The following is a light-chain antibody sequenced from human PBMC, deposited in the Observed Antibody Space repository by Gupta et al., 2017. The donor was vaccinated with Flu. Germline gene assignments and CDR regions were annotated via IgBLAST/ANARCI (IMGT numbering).Light chain of an antibody. CDR1: NIGSKS. CDR2: DDS. V-gene: IGLV3-21*02. CDR3: QVWDSSSDKPYV. J-gene: IGLJ1*01. Sequence: SSVLPQPPSVSVAPAQTARITCGGNNIGSKSVHWYQQKPGQAPVLVVYDDSDRPSGSPERFSGSNSGNTATLTISRVEAGEEADYYCQVWDSSSDKPYVFGTGTKVTVL.